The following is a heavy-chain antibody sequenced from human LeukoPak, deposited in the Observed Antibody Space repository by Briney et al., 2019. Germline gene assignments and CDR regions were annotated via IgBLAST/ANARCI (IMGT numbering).Heavy chain of an antibody. V-gene: IGHV3-30*19. CDR1: GFTFDSYA. CDR2: ISYDGINK. CDR3: ARDRGSSGWFPYGAYFDY. D-gene: IGHD6-19*01. J-gene: IGHJ4*02. Sequence: GGSLRLSCAASGFTFDSYAMSWVRQAPGKGLEWVAVISYDGINKYYADSVKGRFTISRDNSKDTLYLQMNSLRAEDTAVYFCARDRGSSGWFPYGAYFDYWGQGTLVTVSS.